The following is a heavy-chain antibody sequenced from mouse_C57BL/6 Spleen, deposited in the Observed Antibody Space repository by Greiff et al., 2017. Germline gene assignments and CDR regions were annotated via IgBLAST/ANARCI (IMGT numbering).Heavy chain of an antibody. CDR3: ARDGYGSSPYWYFDV. J-gene: IGHJ1*03. V-gene: IGHV1-42*01. Sequence: VQLQQSGPELVKPGASVKISCKASGYSFTGYYMNWVKQSPEKSLEWIGEINPSTGGTTYNQKFKAKATLTVDETSSTAYMQLKSLTSDESAVYYCARDGYGSSPYWYFDVWGTGTTVTVSS. CDR1: GYSFTGYY. CDR2: INPSTGGT. D-gene: IGHD1-1*01.